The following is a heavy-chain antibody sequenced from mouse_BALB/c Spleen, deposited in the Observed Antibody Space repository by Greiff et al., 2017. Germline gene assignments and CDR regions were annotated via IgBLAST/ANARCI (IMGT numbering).Heavy chain of an antibody. CDR1: GYSITSDYA. CDR3: ARWNDGDPYYAMDY. CDR2: ISYSGCT. Sequence: VQLQQSGPGLVKPSQSLSLTCTVTGYSITSDYAWNWIRQFPGNKLEWMGYISYSGCTSYNPSLKSRISITRDTSKNQFFLQLNSVTTEDTATYYGARWNDGDPYYAMDYWGQGTSVTVSA. J-gene: IGHJ4*01. V-gene: IGHV3-2*02. D-gene: IGHD2-13*01.